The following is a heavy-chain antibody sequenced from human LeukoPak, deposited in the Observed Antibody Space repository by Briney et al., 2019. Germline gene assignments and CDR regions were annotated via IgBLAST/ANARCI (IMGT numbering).Heavy chain of an antibody. CDR2: MSGGGSNA. D-gene: IGHD3-10*01. CDR3: AKRGGYDYGSHFAS. CDR1: GFIFNNYG. Sequence: GGSPRLSCTTSGFIFNNYGMAWVRQAPGKGLEWVSSMSGGGSNAQYADSVKGRLTISRDSKNTLYLDMDSLRADDTAVYFCAKRGGYDYGSHFASWGRGVLVTVSS. V-gene: IGHV3-23*01. J-gene: IGHJ4*02.